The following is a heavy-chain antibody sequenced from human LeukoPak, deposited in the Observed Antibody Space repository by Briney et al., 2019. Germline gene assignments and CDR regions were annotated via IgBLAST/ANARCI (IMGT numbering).Heavy chain of an antibody. V-gene: IGHV3-9*01. CDR2: VTWNSGTI. Sequence: GGSLRLSCTGSGFTFGDYAMHWVRQAPGKGLEWVSGVTWNSGTIVYADSVKGRFTISRDNAKKSLFLEMNSLREDDTAFYYCTKGKEGQWLGDFDYWGQGTLVTVSS. D-gene: IGHD6-19*01. CDR1: GFTFGDYA. CDR3: TKGKEGQWLGDFDY. J-gene: IGHJ4*02.